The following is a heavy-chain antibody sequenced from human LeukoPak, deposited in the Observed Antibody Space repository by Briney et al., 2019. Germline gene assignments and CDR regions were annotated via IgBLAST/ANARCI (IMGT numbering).Heavy chain of an antibody. D-gene: IGHD2-21*02. CDR2: IYSGGST. CDR3: AKEWHIVVVTAGDAFDI. CDR1: EFSVGSNY. V-gene: IGHV3-66*01. Sequence: GGSLRLSCAASEFSVGSNYMTWVRQAPGKGLEWVSLIYSGGSTYYADSVKGRFTISRDNSKNTLYLQMNSLRAEDTAVYYCAKEWHIVVVTAGDAFDIWGQGTMVTVSS. J-gene: IGHJ3*02.